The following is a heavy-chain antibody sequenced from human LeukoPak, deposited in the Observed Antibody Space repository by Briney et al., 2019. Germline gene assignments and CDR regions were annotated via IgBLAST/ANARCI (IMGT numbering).Heavy chain of an antibody. J-gene: IGHJ4*02. CDR3: ARATYYFGSGSYNYLDY. CDR1: GGSISSNSYY. Sequence: SETLSLTCTVSGGSISSNSYYWGWIRQPPGKGLEWIVSIDYSGNTYSNPPLKSRVATSVDTSKNQFSLKLTSVTAADTAVYYCARATYYFGSGSYNYLDYWGQGTLVTVSS. CDR2: IDYSGNT. D-gene: IGHD3-10*01. V-gene: IGHV4-39*01.